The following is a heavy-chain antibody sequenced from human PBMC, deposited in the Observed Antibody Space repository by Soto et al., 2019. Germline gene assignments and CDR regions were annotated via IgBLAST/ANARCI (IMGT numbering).Heavy chain of an antibody. CDR2: IYYSGNT. V-gene: IGHV4-39*01. Sequence: PSETLSLTCTVSGGSISSSGAYWGWIRQAPGKGLEWIGSIYYSGNTYYNPSLKSRVTISVDTSKNQFSLKLSSVTAADTAVYYCARLNGYCVSTGCHGYYGMDVWGQGTTVTVSS. D-gene: IGHD2-2*03. CDR1: GGSISSSGAY. J-gene: IGHJ6*02. CDR3: ARLNGYCVSTGCHGYYGMDV.